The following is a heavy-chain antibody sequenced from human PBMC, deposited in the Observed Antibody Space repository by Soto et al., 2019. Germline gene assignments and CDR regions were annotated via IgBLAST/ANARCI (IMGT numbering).Heavy chain of an antibody. J-gene: IGHJ6*02. D-gene: IGHD5-12*01. CDR2: INHSGST. CDR3: ARWDSGYDYYYYYGMDV. Sequence: SETLSLTCAVYGGSFSGYYWSWIRQPPGKGLEWIGEINHSGSTNYNPSLKSRVTISVDTSKNQFSLKLSSVTAADTAVYYCARWDSGYDYYYYYGMDVWGQGTTVTVSS. CDR1: GGSFSGYY. V-gene: IGHV4-34*01.